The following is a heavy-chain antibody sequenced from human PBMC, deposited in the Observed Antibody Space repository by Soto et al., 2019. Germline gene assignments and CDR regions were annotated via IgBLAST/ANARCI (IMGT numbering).Heavy chain of an antibody. V-gene: IGHV4-31*03. CDR2: IYYSGST. CDR1: GGSISSGGDY. J-gene: IGHJ5*02. CDR3: ARGRRITIFGVVTTPGWFDP. Sequence: SETMSLTCTVSGGSISSGGDYWSWIRQHPGKGLEWIGYIYYSGSTYYNPSLKSRVTISVDTSKNQFSLKLSSVTAADTAVYYCARGRRITIFGVVTTPGWFDPWGQGTLVTVSS. D-gene: IGHD3-3*01.